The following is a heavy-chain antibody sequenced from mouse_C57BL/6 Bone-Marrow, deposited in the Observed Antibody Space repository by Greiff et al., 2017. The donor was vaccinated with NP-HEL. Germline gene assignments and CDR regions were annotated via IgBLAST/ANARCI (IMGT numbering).Heavy chain of an antibody. Sequence: QVQLQQSGAELAKPGASVKLSCKASGYTFTSYWMHWVKQRPGQGLEWIGYINPSSGYTKYNQKFKDKATLTADKSSSTAYMQLSSLTYEDSAVYYCARWSYDGYYRAAWFAYWGQGTLVTVSA. CDR2: INPSSGYT. CDR3: ARWSYDGYYRAAWFAY. D-gene: IGHD2-3*01. J-gene: IGHJ3*01. CDR1: GYTFTSYW. V-gene: IGHV1-7*01.